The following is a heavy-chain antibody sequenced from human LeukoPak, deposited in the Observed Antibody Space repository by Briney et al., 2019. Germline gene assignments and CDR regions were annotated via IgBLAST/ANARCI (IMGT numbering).Heavy chain of an antibody. CDR2: ITSNGNNK. Sequence: PGGSLRLSCAASGFTFRSYTMNWVRQAPGKGLEWVSSITSNGNNKYYTDSVKGRFTISRDNANNSLCLQMSSLRAEDTAVYYCATLDTVAASYWGQGTLITVSS. J-gene: IGHJ4*02. D-gene: IGHD5-12*01. CDR1: GFTFRSYT. V-gene: IGHV3-21*06. CDR3: ATLDTVAASY.